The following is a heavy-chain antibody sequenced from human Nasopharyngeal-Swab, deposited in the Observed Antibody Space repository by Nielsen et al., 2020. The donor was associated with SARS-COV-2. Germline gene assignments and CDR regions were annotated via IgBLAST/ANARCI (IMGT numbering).Heavy chain of an antibody. J-gene: IGHJ4*02. Sequence: ASVKVSCKASGGTFSSYDINWVRQATGQGLEWMGWMNPNSGNTGYAQKFQGRVTMTRNTSISTAYMELSSLRSEDTAVYYCASQKRGGRTLVDYWGQGTLVTVSS. V-gene: IGHV1-8*02. CDR2: MNPNSGNT. CDR3: ASQKRGGRTLVDY. CDR1: GGTFSSYD. D-gene: IGHD1-26*01.